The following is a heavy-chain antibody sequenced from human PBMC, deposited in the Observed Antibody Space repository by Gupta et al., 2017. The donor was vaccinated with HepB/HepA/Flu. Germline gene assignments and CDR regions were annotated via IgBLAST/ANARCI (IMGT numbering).Heavy chain of an antibody. CDR1: GGSISDEY. CDR3: ARWEKYRRVFDS. CDR2: THSSETN. D-gene: IGHD1-26*01. J-gene: IGHJ5*01. V-gene: IGHV4-4*07. Sequence: QVQLQESGPGLVKPSETLSLTGTAPGGSISDEYWSWIRQADGKGRECSGRTHSSETNVYNHSLESRMTMSLDTAKNQFSLTMRSVTDADTAVYYCARWEKYRRVFDSWGQGTLVTVSS.